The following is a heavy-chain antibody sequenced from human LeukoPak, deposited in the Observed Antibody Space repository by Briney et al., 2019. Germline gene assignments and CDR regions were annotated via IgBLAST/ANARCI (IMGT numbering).Heavy chain of an antibody. CDR2: IIPIFGTA. J-gene: IGHJ4*02. D-gene: IGHD1-20*01. CDR3: ARDRITGTTGYFDY. CDR1: GGTFSSYA. Sequence: GAAVKVTCKASGGTFSSYAISWVRQAPGQGLEWMGGIIPIFGTANYAQKFQGRVMITADKSTSTAYMELSSLRSEDTAVYYCARDRITGTTGYFDYWGQGTLVTVSS. V-gene: IGHV1-69*06.